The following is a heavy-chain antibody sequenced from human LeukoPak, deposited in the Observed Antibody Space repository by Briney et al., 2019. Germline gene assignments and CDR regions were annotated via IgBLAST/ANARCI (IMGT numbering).Heavy chain of an antibody. J-gene: IGHJ6*02. D-gene: IGHD2-21*01. CDR3: AGGVHIVGYYGMDV. CDR1: GGSISSYY. V-gene: IGHV4-59*08. Sequence: PSETLSLTCTVSGGSISSYYWSWVRQPPGKGREWVGYIYYSGSTNYNPSLKSRVTISVDTSKNQFSLKLSSVTAADTAVYYCAGGVHIVGYYGMDVWGQGTTVTVSS. CDR2: IYYSGST.